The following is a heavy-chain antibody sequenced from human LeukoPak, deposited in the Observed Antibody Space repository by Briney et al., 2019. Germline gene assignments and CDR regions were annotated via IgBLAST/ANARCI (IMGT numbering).Heavy chain of an antibody. J-gene: IGHJ3*01. CDR1: GDSVSSGTYY. CDR2: ISYSGST. V-gene: IGHV4-61*01. Sequence: PSETLSLTRTVSGDSVSSGTYYWSWVRQPPGKGLEWIGFISYSGSTNYNPSLKSRITISVDMSKIQFSLKVRSVTAADTAVYYCARGPYVWGQGTMVTVSS. CDR3: ARGPYV.